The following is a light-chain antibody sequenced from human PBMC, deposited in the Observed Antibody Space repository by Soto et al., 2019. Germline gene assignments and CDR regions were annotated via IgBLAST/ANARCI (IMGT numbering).Light chain of an antibody. J-gene: IGKJ4*01. Sequence: IRSSASVAVCGGDRVTXTCRASRRISSFLNWYQHKPGKCPRLLIYGTSSWERGVPSRFSASGSGTDFTLTISSLQPEDFAAYCCQQRYASPLTFAVGTKVEI. CDR1: RRISSF. CDR2: GTS. CDR3: QQRYASPLT. V-gene: IGKV1-39*01.